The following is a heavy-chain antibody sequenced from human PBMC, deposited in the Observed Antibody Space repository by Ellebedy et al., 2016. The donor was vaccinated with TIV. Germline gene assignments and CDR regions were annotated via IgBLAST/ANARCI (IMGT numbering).Heavy chain of an antibody. J-gene: IGHJ4*02. V-gene: IGHV3-23*01. CDR1: GFTFSPYA. CDR2: IVGSGA. CDR3: AKDRTPGDGHWVFDN. D-gene: IGHD2-21*01. Sequence: PGGSLRLSCAASGFTFSPYAMAWVRQAPGKGLEWVSGIVGSGAQKYADSVKGRFTMSRDNAKRTVDLQRNSLRAEDTAVYFCAKDRTPGDGHWVFDNWGQGTLVSVSS.